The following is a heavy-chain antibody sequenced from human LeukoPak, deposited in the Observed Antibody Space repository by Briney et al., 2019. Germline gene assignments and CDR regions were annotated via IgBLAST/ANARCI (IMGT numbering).Heavy chain of an antibody. CDR2: ISSSSSYI. J-gene: IGHJ4*02. Sequence: GGSLRLSCAASGFTFSSYSMNWVRQAPGKGLEWVSSISSSSSYIYYADSVKGRFTISRDNAKNSLYLQMNSLRAEDTAVYYCARDKRYDGSGSYSDYWGQGTLVTVSS. CDR1: GFTFSSYS. V-gene: IGHV3-21*01. CDR3: ARDKRYDGSGSYSDY. D-gene: IGHD3-10*01.